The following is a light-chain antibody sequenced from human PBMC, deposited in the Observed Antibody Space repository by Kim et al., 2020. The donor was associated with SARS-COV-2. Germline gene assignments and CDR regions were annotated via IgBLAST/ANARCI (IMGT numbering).Light chain of an antibody. CDR2: KAS. CDR1: QSMSRW. Sequence: LSASVGDRVTITCRDSQSMSRWLAWYQQKPGKAPKVLISKASTLETGVPSRFSGSGSGTEFTLTISSLQPDDFATYYCQQYKSLYTFGQGTKLEI. J-gene: IGKJ2*01. V-gene: IGKV1-5*03. CDR3: QQYKSLYT.